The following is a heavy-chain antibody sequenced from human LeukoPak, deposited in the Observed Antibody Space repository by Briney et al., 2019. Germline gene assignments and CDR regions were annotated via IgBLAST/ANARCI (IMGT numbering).Heavy chain of an antibody. CDR1: GFSFSKYN. CDR3: ARDYPDCSGGSCYPYYFDY. D-gene: IGHD2-15*01. Sequence: PGGSLRLSCAASGFSFSKYNMNWVRQAPGKGLEWVSSISSGGSYIYYADSVKGRFTISRDNAKNSLYLQMNSLRAEDTAVYYCARDYPDCSGGSCYPYYFDYWGQGTLVTVSS. CDR2: ISSGGSYI. V-gene: IGHV3-21*01. J-gene: IGHJ4*02.